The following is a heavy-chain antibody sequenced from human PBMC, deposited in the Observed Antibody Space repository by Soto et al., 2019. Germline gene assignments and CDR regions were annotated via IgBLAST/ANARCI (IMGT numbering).Heavy chain of an antibody. Sequence: ASVKVSCKASGYTFTSSGISWVRQAPGQGLEWMGWISTYNGNTKYAQKLQGRVTMTTDTSTSTAYMELRSLRSDDTAVFYCAREMVRRVGSAYWGRRTLVIGSA. J-gene: IGHJ4*02. D-gene: IGHD3-10*01. V-gene: IGHV1-18*01. CDR1: GYTFTSSG. CDR2: ISTYNGNT. CDR3: AREMVRRVGSAY.